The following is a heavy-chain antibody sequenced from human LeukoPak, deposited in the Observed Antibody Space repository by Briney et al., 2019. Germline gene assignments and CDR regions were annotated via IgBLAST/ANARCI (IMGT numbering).Heavy chain of an antibody. CDR3: ARLAWEPNDAFDI. Sequence: PSETLSLTCTVSRGSIRNSNYYWGWIRQPAGKGLEWIGSIFYDGSSDYNPSLKSRVTISVDKSKNQFSLKLSSVTAADTAVYYCARLAWEPNDAFDIWGQGTMVTVSS. CDR2: IFYDGSS. J-gene: IGHJ3*02. D-gene: IGHD1-26*01. V-gene: IGHV4-39*07. CDR1: RGSIRNSNYY.